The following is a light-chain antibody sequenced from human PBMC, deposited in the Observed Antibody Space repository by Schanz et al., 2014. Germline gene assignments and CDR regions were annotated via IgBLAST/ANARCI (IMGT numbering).Light chain of an antibody. Sequence: QSALTQPASVSGSPGQSITISCTGTASDIGSYNYVSWYQHHPARAPRLLIYDVDNRPSAVSSRFSGSKSGNTASLTISGLQSEDEADYYCSAYTRSSAHWFFGGGTKLTVL. J-gene: IGLJ3*02. CDR1: ASDIGSYNY. CDR2: DVD. CDR3: SAYTRSSAHWF. V-gene: IGLV2-14*03.